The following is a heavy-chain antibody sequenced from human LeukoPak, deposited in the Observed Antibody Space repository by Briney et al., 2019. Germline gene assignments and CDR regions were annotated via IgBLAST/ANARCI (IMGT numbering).Heavy chain of an antibody. CDR2: ISAYNGNT. V-gene: IGHV1-18*01. CDR1: GYTFTSYG. CDR3: ARDRGDVVVMRIYYGMDV. Sequence: ASVKVSCKASGYTFTSYGISWVRQAPGQGLEGMGWISAYNGNTNYAQKLQGRVTMTTDTSTSTAYMELRSLRSVDTAVYYCARDRGDVVVMRIYYGMDVWGQGTTVTVSS. D-gene: IGHD3-22*01. J-gene: IGHJ6*02.